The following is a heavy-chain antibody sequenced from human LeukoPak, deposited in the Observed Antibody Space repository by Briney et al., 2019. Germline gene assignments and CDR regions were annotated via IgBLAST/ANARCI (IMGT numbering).Heavy chain of an antibody. CDR2: ISGTTGVT. Sequence: GGSLRLSCAASGFTLVSSDMSWVRQAPGKGLDWISFISGTTGVTYYVDSVKGRFTISRDNAKNSLYLQMNSLRAEDTGVYYCVRGLYADWGQGTLVTVSS. CDR1: GFTLVSSD. J-gene: IGHJ4*02. CDR3: VRGLYAD. V-gene: IGHV3-48*03. D-gene: IGHD5/OR15-5a*01.